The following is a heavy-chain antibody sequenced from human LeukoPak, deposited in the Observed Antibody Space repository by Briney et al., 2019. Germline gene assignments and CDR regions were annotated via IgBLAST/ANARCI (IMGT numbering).Heavy chain of an antibody. CDR2: INPNSGGT. V-gene: IGHV1-2*02. CDR1: GYTFTGYY. D-gene: IGHD4-17*01. CDR3: ARYDYGEGMPDY. J-gene: IGHJ4*02. Sequence: ASVKVSCKASGYTFTGYYMHWVRQAPGQGLKWMGWINPNSGGTNYAQKFQGRVTMTRDTPISTAYMELSRLRSDDTAVYYCARYDYGEGMPDYWGQGTLVTVSS.